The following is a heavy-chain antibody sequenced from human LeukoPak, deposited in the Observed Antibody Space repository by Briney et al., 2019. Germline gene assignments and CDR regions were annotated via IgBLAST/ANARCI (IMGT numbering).Heavy chain of an antibody. CDR1: GFTFSSYG. J-gene: IGHJ6*02. CDR3: ARAPHYSNYGPYYYGMDV. D-gene: IGHD4-11*01. V-gene: IGHV3-21*05. CDR2: ISSSSSYT. Sequence: GGSLRLSCAASGFTFSSYGMHWVRQAPGKGLEWVSYISSSSSYTNYADSVKGRFTISRDNAKNSLYPQMNSLRAEDTAVYYCARAPHYSNYGPYYYGMDVWGQGTTVTVSS.